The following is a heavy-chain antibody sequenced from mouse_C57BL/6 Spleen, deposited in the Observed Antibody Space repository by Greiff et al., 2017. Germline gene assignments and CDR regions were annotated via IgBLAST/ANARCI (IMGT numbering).Heavy chain of an antibody. CDR3: EKSPSEDY. CDR1: GYTFTDYY. Sequence: EVQLQQSGPELVKPGASVKISCKASGYTFTDYYMSWVKQSPGKSLEWIGDINPNNGGTSYNQKFKGKSTLTVDKSSSTAYMELRSLTSEDSAVYYCEKSPSEDYWGQGTTLTVSS. CDR2: INPNNGGT. J-gene: IGHJ2*01. V-gene: IGHV1-26*01.